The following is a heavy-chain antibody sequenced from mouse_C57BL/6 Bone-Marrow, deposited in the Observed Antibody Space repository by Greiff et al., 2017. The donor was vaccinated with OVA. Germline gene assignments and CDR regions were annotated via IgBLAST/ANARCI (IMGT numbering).Heavy chain of an antibody. CDR1: GYAFSSSW. CDR2: IYPGDGDT. J-gene: IGHJ3*01. CDR3: ARGGGTGTFAY. V-gene: IGHV1-82*01. Sequence: VQLQQSGPELVKPGASVKISCKASGYAFSSSWMNWVKQRPGKGLEWIGRIYPGDGDTNYNGKFKGKATLTADKSSSTAYMQLSSLTSEDSAVYFCARGGGTGTFAYWGQGTLVTVSA. D-gene: IGHD4-1*01.